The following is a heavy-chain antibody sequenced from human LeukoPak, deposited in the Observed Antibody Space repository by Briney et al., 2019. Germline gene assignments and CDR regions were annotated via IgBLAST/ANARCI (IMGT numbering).Heavy chain of an antibody. CDR2: INPSGGST. Sequence: ASVKVSCKASGYTFTSYYMHWVRQAPGQGLEWMGIINPSGGSTSYAQKFQGRVTMTRDTSTSTVYMELSSLRSEDTAVYYCARAHCSSTSCYLAPDYWGQGTLVTVSS. D-gene: IGHD2-2*01. V-gene: IGHV1-46*01. J-gene: IGHJ4*02. CDR1: GYTFTSYY. CDR3: ARAHCSSTSCYLAPDY.